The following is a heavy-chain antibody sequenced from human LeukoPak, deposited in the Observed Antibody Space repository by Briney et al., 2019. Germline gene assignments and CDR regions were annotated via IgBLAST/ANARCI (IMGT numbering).Heavy chain of an antibody. CDR2: IYTSGST. V-gene: IGHV4-4*07. CDR1: DDSISSYY. Sequence: TSSETLSLTCTVSDDSISSYYWSWIRQPAGKGLEWIGRIYTSGSTNYNPSLKSRVTMSVDTSKNQFSLKLSSVTAADTAVYYCARSRGSSWYEGAFDIWGQGTMVTVSS. CDR3: ARSRGSSWYEGAFDI. D-gene: IGHD6-13*01. J-gene: IGHJ3*02.